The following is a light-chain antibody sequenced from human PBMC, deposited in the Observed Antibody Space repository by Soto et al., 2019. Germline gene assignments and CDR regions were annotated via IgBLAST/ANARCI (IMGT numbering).Light chain of an antibody. CDR1: QGISSY. Sequence: IQMTQSPSSFSASTGDRVTITCRASQGISSYLAWYQQKPGKAPKLLIYAASTLQSGVPSRFSGSGSGTDFTLTISRLQSEDFASYYCQQYYGYPLTFGGGAKVDIK. J-gene: IGKJ4*01. CDR3: QQYYGYPLT. CDR2: AAS. V-gene: IGKV1-8*01.